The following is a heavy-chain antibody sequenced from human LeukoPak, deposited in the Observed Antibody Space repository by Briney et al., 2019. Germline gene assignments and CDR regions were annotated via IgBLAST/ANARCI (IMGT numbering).Heavy chain of an antibody. CDR2: INPNSCGT. CDR3: ARAMVRGVIRRFDY. V-gene: IGHV1-2*02. J-gene: IGHJ4*02. D-gene: IGHD3-10*01. Sequence: ASVKVSCKASGYTFTGYYMHWVRQAPGQRLEWMGWINPNSCGTNYAQKFQGMVTMTRDTSISTAYMELSRLRSDDTAVYYCARAMVRGVIRRFDYWGQGTLVTVSS. CDR1: GYTFTGYY.